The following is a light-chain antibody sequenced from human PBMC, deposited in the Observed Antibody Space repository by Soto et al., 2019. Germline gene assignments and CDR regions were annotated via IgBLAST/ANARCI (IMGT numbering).Light chain of an antibody. CDR3: QQYGSSLVT. CDR1: QSVSDYH. CDR2: GAI. Sequence: EAVLTQSPGTLSLSPGERATLSCRASQSVSDYHLAWYQQKPGQAPRLLIHGAINRATGIPDRFSGSGSGTDFTLTTSRLEPAEFAVYYCQQYGSSLVTFGGGTKVAI. V-gene: IGKV3-20*01. J-gene: IGKJ4*01.